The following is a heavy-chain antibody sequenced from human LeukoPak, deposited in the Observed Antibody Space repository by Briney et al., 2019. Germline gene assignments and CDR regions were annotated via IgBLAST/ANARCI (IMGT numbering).Heavy chain of an antibody. CDR2: INPDGDVT. Sequence: GASVKDSCKASGYSFTGYYIHWVRQAPGQGLEWMGWINPDGDVTKSVQKFQGRVTMTTDKSINTVFMELSGLTSDDTALYYCARGPNHYYYMDFWGKGTTVSVSS. CDR3: ARGPNHYYYMDF. CDR1: GYSFTGYY. D-gene: IGHD2-8*01. V-gene: IGHV1-2*02. J-gene: IGHJ6*03.